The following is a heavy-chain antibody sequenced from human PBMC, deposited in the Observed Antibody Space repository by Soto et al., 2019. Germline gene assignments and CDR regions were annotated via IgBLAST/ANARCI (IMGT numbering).Heavy chain of an antibody. V-gene: IGHV3-53*01. CDR1: GFTVSSNY. CDR2: IYSGGST. CDR3: ARAAHAPFYYYYYGMDV. D-gene: IGHD2-15*01. Sequence: LRLSCAASGFTVSSNYMSWVRQAPGKGLEWVSVIYSGGSTYYADSVKGRFTISRDNSKNTLYLQMNSLRAEDTAVYYCARAAHAPFYYYYYGMDVWGQGTTVTVSS. J-gene: IGHJ6*02.